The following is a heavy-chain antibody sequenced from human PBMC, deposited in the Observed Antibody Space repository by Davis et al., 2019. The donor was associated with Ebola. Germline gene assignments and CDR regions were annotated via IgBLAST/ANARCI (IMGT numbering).Heavy chain of an antibody. CDR1: GFTFSSYA. D-gene: IGHD2-21*02. J-gene: IGHJ2*01. Sequence: GESLKISCAASGFTFSSYAMHWVRQAPGKGLEWVANIKQDGSEKYYVDSVKGRFTIYRDNSKNTLSLQMNSLRPEDTAVYYCVRDPALVVTGGGWFFGLWGRGTLVTVSS. CDR2: IKQDGSEK. CDR3: VRDPALVVTGGGWFFGL. V-gene: IGHV3-7*01.